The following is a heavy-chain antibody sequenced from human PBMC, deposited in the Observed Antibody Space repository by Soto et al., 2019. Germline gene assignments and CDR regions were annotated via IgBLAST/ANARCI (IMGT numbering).Heavy chain of an antibody. Sequence: ASVEVSCKASGYTFTSYSIHWVRQAPGQGLEWIGWINTDNGDAKYSQKFQGRVTVTRDTSATTAYMEVNGLRAEDTAVYYCARVTGYYHTSGSDSWGQGTLVTVSS. CDR1: GYTFTSYS. CDR3: ARVTGYYHTSGSDS. J-gene: IGHJ4*02. CDR2: INTDNGDA. V-gene: IGHV1-3*04. D-gene: IGHD3-22*01.